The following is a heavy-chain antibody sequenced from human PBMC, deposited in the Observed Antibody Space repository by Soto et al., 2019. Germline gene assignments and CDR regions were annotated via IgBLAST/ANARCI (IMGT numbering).Heavy chain of an antibody. CDR1: GYTFTSYG. Sequence: ASVKVSCKASGYTFTSYGISWVRQAPGQGLEWMGWISAYNGSTNYAQKLQGRVTMTTDTSTSTAYMELRSLRSDDTAVYYCARDSHDILTGYPTDNWFDPWGQGTLVTVSS. CDR3: ARDSHDILTGYPTDNWFDP. D-gene: IGHD3-9*01. V-gene: IGHV1-18*04. J-gene: IGHJ5*02. CDR2: ISAYNGST.